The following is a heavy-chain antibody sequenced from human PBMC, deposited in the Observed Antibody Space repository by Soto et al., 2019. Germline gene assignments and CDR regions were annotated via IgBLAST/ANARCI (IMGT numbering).Heavy chain of an antibody. V-gene: IGHV3-23*01. Sequence: GGSLRLSCAASGFTFSSYAMSWVRQAPGKGLEWVSAISGSGGSTYYADSVKGRFTISRDNSKNTLYLQMNSLRAEDTAVYYCAKDLGFNIVVVPAAIFDYWGQGTLVTVSS. CDR3: AKDLGFNIVVVPAAIFDY. J-gene: IGHJ4*02. CDR1: GFTFSSYA. D-gene: IGHD2-2*01. CDR2: ISGSGGST.